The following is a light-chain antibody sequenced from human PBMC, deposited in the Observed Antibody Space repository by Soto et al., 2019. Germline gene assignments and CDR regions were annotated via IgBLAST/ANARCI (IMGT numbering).Light chain of an antibody. CDR2: DVS. V-gene: IGKV3-11*01. CDR3: QQYYDWPIT. Sequence: EVVLTQSPDTLSLSPGGSATLSCRASQSVSSYLAWYQQRPGQALRLLIYDVSKRATGIPARFSGSGSRTDFTLTINSLEPEDFAVYYCQQYYDWPITFGQGTRLDIK. J-gene: IGKJ5*01. CDR1: QSVSSY.